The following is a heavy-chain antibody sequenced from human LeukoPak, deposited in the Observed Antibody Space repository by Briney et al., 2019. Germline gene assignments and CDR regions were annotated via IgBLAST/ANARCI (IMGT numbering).Heavy chain of an antibody. CDR2: IYPGDYDT. Sequence: GGSLQISCQGSGYSFDTYWIGWVRQLPGKGLEWMGIIYPGDYDTRYSPSFQGQVTISADKSISAVYLQWSSLKASDTATYYWARQTAMGRSGDYWGQGTLVTVSS. CDR3: ARQTAMGRSGDY. D-gene: IGHD5-18*01. CDR1: GYSFDTYW. V-gene: IGHV5-51*01. J-gene: IGHJ4*02.